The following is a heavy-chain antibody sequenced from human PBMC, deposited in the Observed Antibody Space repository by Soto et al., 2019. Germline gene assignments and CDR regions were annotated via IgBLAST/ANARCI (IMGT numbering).Heavy chain of an antibody. D-gene: IGHD2-15*01. CDR1: GFTFSNAW. Sequence: PGGSLRLTCAASGFTFSNAWMNWVRQAPGKGLEWVGRIKSKTDGGTTDYAAPVKGRFTISRDDSKNTLYLQMNSLKTEDTAVYYCIGSYCSGGSCYSYHYYYGMDVWGQGTTVTVSS. CDR3: IGSYCSGGSCYSYHYYYGMDV. V-gene: IGHV3-15*07. CDR2: IKSKTDGGTT. J-gene: IGHJ6*02.